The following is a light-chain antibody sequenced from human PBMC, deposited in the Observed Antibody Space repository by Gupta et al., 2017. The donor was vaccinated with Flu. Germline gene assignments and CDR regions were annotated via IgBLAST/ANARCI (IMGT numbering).Light chain of an antibody. CDR1: QSVNSCC. CDR2: GVS. J-gene: IGKJ4*01. Sequence: EIVLTQSPGTLSLSLGERATLSCRASQSVNSCCLAWYQLKPGQAPKILIYGVSTRATGIPDRFSGSGSGTDFTLTISRLEAEDSAVYYCQRYGSSLTFGGGPRWRSN. V-gene: IGKV3-20*01. CDR3: QRYGSSLT.